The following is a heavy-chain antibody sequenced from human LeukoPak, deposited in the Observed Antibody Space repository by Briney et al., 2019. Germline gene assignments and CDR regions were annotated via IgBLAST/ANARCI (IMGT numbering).Heavy chain of an antibody. D-gene: IGHD3-10*01. CDR2: IYYNGTT. J-gene: IGHJ4*02. Sequence: PSETLSLTCTVSGVPISSLNYFWAWVRQPPGKGPEWIGSIYYNGTTYHKSSLESRLTISVDTSKDQFSLKLRSVTAADTAVYYCLYASGTYWGQGTLVTVSS. CDR1: GVPISSLNYF. CDR3: LYASGTY. V-gene: IGHV4-39*07.